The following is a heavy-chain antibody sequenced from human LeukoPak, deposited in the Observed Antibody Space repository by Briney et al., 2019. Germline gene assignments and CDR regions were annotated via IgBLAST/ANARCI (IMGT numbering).Heavy chain of an antibody. D-gene: IGHD6-19*01. CDR2: ISRSSSYI. J-gene: IGHJ4*02. CDR1: GFTFDNYN. V-gene: IGHV3-21*01. Sequence: GGSLRLSCAASGFTFDNYNMNWVRQAPGKGLGWVSSISRSSSYIYYADSVKGRFTISRDNAKNSLFLQMNSLRAEDTAVYYCARGRSGWYYYFDYWGQGTLVTVSS. CDR3: ARGRSGWYYYFDY.